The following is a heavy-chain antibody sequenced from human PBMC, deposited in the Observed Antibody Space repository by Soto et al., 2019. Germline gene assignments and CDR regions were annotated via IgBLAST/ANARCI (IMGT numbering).Heavy chain of an antibody. J-gene: IGHJ3*02. CDR2: IYRGGDT. CDR3: ARGLYGSGSYYIGDAFDM. D-gene: IGHD3-10*01. CDR1: GFTVSYNY. V-gene: IGHV3-53*01. Sequence: PGGSLRLSCAVSGFTVSYNYMNWVRQAPGKGLEWVSVIYRGGDTFYADSVKGRFTISRDNSKNTLYLQMNSLRAEDTAVYYCARGLYGSGSYYIGDAFDMWGHGTMVTVSS.